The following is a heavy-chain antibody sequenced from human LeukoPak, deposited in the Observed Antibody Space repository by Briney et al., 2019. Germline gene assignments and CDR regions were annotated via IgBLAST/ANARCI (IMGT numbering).Heavy chain of an antibody. J-gene: IGHJ6*03. V-gene: IGHV4-59*12. CDR1: GGSISSYY. D-gene: IGHD6-13*01. Sequence: SETLSLTCTVSGGSISSYYWSWIRQPPGKGLEWIGYIYYSGSTNYNPSLKSRVTISVDTSKNQFSLKLSSVTAADTAVYYCARDNIAAYYYYYMDVWGKGTTVTVSS. CDR2: IYYSGST. CDR3: ARDNIAAYYYYYMDV.